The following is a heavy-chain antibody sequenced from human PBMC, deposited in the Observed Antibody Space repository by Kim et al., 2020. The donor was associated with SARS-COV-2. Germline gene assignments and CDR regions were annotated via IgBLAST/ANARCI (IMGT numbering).Heavy chain of an antibody. J-gene: IGHJ4*02. V-gene: IGHV3-23*01. CDR2: IDGSDGTT. CDR3: AKAGWGWIWDY. D-gene: IGHD2-2*03. Sequence: GGSLRLSCTTSGFTFTGDAMSWVRQAPGKGLEWVSSIDGSDGTTYYVDSVKGRFTISRDDSKNTLYLQMSSLRADDTAVYYCAKAGWGWIWDYWGQGTL. CDR1: GFTFTGDA.